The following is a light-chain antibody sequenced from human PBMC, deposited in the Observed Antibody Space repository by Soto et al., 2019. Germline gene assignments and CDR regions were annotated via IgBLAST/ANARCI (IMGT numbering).Light chain of an antibody. V-gene: IGLV2-8*01. CDR2: EVV. J-gene: IGLJ1*01. CDR3: KSYAGSNTYV. CDR1: KKDIGVYDL. Sequence: QSVLTQPPSASGSPGQSVTISCPGTKKDIGVYDLVSWYQHHPGKAPRLIIYEVVQRPSGVPDRFSGSKSGNTASLTVSGLQAADEADYFCKSYAGSNTYVFGSGTKVTVL.